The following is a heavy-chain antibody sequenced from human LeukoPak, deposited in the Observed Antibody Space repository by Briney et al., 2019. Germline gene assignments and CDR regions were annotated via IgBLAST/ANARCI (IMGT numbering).Heavy chain of an antibody. D-gene: IGHD6-13*01. CDR1: GGSISSYY. V-gene: IGHV4-4*07. J-gene: IGHJ4*02. Sequence: TETLSLACTVSGGSISSYYWSWIRQPAGKGLEWIGRIYTSGSTNYNPSLKGRVTMSVDTSKNQFSLQLSSVTAADTAVYYCARGWGSSWYYFDYWGQGTLVTVSS. CDR2: IYTSGST. CDR3: ARGWGSSWYYFDY.